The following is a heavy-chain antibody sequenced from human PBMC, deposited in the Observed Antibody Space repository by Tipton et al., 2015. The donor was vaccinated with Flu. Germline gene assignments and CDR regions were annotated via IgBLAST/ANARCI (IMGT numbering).Heavy chain of an antibody. D-gene: IGHD3-10*01. J-gene: IGHJ4*02. Sequence: GLVKPSETLSLTCAVSGYSISSGYYWGWIRQPPGKGLEWIGSIYHSGSTYYNPSLKSRVSISVDTSKNQFSQRLSSVTAADTAVYYCARSTYHYGSGSSDYWGQGTLVTVSS. CDR2: IYHSGST. CDR3: ARSTYHYGSGSSDY. V-gene: IGHV4-38-2*01. CDR1: GYSISSGYY.